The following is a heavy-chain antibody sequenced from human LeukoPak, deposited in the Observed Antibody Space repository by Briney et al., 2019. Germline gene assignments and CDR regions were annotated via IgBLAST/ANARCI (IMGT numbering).Heavy chain of an antibody. J-gene: IGHJ4*02. CDR2: IHNSGTT. V-gene: IGHV4-34*01. CDR3: ARRYYYNLGSFPFDF. CDR1: GGPFSGYF. Sequence: PSETLSLACAVSGGPFSGYFWSWIRQSSGKGLEWIGEIHNSGTTNYNPCLNSRVIISEDTSKNQYYLNLSSVTAADTAVYYCARRYYYNLGSFPFDFWGQGTLVTVPS. D-gene: IGHD3-10*01.